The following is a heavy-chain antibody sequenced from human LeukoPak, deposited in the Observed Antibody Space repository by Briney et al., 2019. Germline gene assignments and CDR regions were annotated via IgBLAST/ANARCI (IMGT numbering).Heavy chain of an antibody. Sequence: GGSLRLSCAASGFTFSSYAMSWVRQAPGKGLEWVSTISGSGTTTYYADSVKGRFTISRDNSKNTLYLQMNSPRAEDTAVYYCTKRPVVVITTPYFDYWGQGTLVTVSS. CDR2: ISGSGTTT. CDR1: GFTFSSYA. V-gene: IGHV3-23*01. CDR3: TKRPVVVITTPYFDY. D-gene: IGHD3-22*01. J-gene: IGHJ4*02.